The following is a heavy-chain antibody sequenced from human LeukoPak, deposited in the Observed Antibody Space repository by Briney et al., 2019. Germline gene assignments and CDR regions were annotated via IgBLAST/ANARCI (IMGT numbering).Heavy chain of an antibody. J-gene: IGHJ4*02. CDR1: GGSISSYY. V-gene: IGHV4-59*08. Sequence: SETLSLTCTVSGGSISSYYWSWIRQPPGKGLEWIGHIYYSGSTNYNPSLKSRVTISVDTSKNQFSLKLSSVTAADKAVYYCARQRLAAAGSSHFDYWGQGTLVTASS. CDR2: IYYSGST. CDR3: ARQRLAAAGSSHFDY. D-gene: IGHD6-13*01.